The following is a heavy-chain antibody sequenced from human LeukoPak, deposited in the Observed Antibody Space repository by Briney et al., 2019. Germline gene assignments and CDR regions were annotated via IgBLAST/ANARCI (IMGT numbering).Heavy chain of an antibody. J-gene: IGHJ6*02. CDR2: ISSSSSYT. Sequence: PGGSLRLSCAASGFTFSSYSMNWVRQAPGKGLEWVSSISSSSSYTYYADSVKGRFTISRDNAKNSLYLQMNSLRAEDTAVYYCASLIAPPGGYGMDVWGQGTTVTVSS. CDR3: ASLIAPPGGYGMDV. CDR1: GFTFSSYS. V-gene: IGHV3-21*01. D-gene: IGHD6-13*01.